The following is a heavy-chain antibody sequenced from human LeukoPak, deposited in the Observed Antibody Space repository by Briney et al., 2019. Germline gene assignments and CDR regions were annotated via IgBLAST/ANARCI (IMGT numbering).Heavy chain of an antibody. CDR1: GFNVSGNY. Sequence: GGSLRLSCEASGFNVSGNYMSWVRQAPGKGLERVSVIYSGGATYSAASVKGRFTTSRDNSKNTLYLQMNSMRAEDTAVYYCARGREVSTGYYYYYGMDVWGQGTTVTVSS. V-gene: IGHV3-53*01. J-gene: IGHJ6*02. CDR3: ARGREVSTGYYYYYGMDV. D-gene: IGHD1-1*01. CDR2: IYSGGAT.